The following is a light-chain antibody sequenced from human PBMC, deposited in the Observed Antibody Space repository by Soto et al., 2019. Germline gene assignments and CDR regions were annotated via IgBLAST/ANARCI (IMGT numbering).Light chain of an antibody. CDR2: TND. CDR1: TSNIGSNT. J-gene: IGLJ2*01. Sequence: QSVLTQPPSASGTPGQGVTISCSGSTSNIGSNTVNWYQHLPGTAPKLLIFTNDQRPSGVPDRFSGSKSGTSASLAISGLQSDDEADYYCAAWDDSLSALVFGGGTKLTVL. V-gene: IGLV1-44*01. CDR3: AAWDDSLSALV.